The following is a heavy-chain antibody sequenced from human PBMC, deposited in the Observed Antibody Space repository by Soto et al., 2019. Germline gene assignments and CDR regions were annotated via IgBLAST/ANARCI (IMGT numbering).Heavy chain of an antibody. V-gene: IGHV3-11*03. CDR2: ISSSSSYT. D-gene: IGHD3-9*01. Sequence: GGSLRLSCAASGFTFSDYYMSWIRQAPGKGLEWVSYISSSSSYTNYADSVKGRFTISRDNAKNSLYLQMNSLRAEDTAVYYCARLAPHYDILTGYYEGANWFDPWGQGTLVTVSS. J-gene: IGHJ5*02. CDR3: ARLAPHYDILTGYYEGANWFDP. CDR1: GFTFSDYY.